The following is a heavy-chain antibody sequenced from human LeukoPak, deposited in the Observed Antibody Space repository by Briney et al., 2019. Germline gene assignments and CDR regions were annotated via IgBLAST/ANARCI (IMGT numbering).Heavy chain of an antibody. CDR1: GGSISSGDYY. J-gene: IGHJ6*02. Sequence: SETLSLTCTVSGGSISSGDYYWNWSWIRQPPGKGLEWIGYIYYSGSTNYNPSLKSRVTISVDTSKNQFSLKLSSVTAADTAVYYCARQSDYYGMDVWGQGTTVTVSS. CDR3: ARQSDYYGMDV. CDR2: IYYSGST. V-gene: IGHV4-61*08.